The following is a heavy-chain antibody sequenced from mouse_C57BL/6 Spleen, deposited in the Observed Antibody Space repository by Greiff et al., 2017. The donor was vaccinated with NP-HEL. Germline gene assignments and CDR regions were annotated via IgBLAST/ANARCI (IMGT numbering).Heavy chain of an antibody. CDR1: GYTFTSYW. V-gene: IGHV1-64*01. D-gene: IGHD2-3*01. CDR2: IHPNSGST. Sequence: QVQLQQPGAELVKPGASVKLSCKASGYTFTSYWMHWVKQRPGQGLEWIGMIHPNSGSTNYNEKFKSKATLTVDKSSSTAYMQPSSLTSEDSAVYYCARQGGGYYLYYAMDYWGQGTSVTVSS. CDR3: ARQGGGYYLYYAMDY. J-gene: IGHJ4*01.